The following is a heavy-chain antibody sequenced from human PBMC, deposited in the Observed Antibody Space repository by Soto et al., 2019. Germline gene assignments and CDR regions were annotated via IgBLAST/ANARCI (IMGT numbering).Heavy chain of an antibody. CDR2: ISGSGDYT. V-gene: IGHV3-23*01. CDR1: GFTFDSYA. Sequence: EVQLLESGGGLVQPGGSLRLSCAASGFTFDSYAMNWVRQAPGKGLEWVSTISGSGDYTYYTDSVKGRFTISRDNSKNMMYLQMNSLRTEDTAVYYCAKTRGLQYYFDYWGQGTLVTVSS. CDR3: AKTRGLQYYFDY. J-gene: IGHJ4*02.